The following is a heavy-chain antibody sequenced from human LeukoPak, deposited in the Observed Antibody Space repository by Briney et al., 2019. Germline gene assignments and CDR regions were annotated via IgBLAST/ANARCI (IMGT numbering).Heavy chain of an antibody. CDR3: ARGNAGYSQYFDH. D-gene: IGHD1-26*01. CDR2: IYYSGST. V-gene: IGHV4-39*07. Sequence: SETLSLTCTVSGGSISSSSYYWGWIRQSPGKGLEWIGSIYYSGSTYYNPSLKRRVTISVDTSKNQFSLKLSSVTAADTAVYYCARGNAGYSQYFDHWGQGTLVTVSS. CDR1: GGSISSSSYY. J-gene: IGHJ4*02.